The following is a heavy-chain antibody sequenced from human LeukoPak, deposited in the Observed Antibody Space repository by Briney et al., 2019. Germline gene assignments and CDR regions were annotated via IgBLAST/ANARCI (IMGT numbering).Heavy chain of an antibody. J-gene: IGHJ4*02. V-gene: IGHV3-66*02. CDR3: AREWDWPINLGGVIVIPPFDY. D-gene: IGHD3-16*02. CDR1: GFTDSAKY. Sequence: GGSLRLSCAASGFTDSAKYMSWVRQAPGKGLEWVSLIYIGGKTDYADSVKGRFTISRDDSKNTLYLQMNSLRPEDTAVYYCAREWDWPINLGGVIVIPPFDYWGQGAPVTVSS. CDR2: IYIGGKT.